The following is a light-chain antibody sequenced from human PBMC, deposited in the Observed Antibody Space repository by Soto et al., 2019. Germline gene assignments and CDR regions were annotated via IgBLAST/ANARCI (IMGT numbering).Light chain of an antibody. V-gene: IGLV4-69*01. Sequence: QPVLTQSPSASASLGASVKLTCTLSSGHSNYAIAWHQRQPEKGPRFLMKVNSGGSHIKGDGIPDRFSGSSSGAERYLVISSLQSEDEADYYCQTWGTGSAIVVFGGGTQLTVL. CDR3: QTWGTGSAIVV. CDR1: SGHSNYA. J-gene: IGLJ7*01. CDR2: VNSGGSH.